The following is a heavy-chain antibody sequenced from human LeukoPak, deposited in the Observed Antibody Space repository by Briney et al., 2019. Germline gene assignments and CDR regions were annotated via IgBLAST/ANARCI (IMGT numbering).Heavy chain of an antibody. V-gene: IGHV4-39*07. J-gene: IGHJ4*02. Sequence: SETLSLTCTVSSGSISTSNYYWGWVRQPPGKALEWIGNIFYTGSTYYSPSLKSRVTISVDTSKNQFSLKLSSVTAADTAVYYCARERAVTTYYYFDYWGQGTLVTVSS. CDR3: ARERAVTTYYYFDY. CDR2: IFYTGST. CDR1: SGSISTSNYY. D-gene: IGHD4-17*01.